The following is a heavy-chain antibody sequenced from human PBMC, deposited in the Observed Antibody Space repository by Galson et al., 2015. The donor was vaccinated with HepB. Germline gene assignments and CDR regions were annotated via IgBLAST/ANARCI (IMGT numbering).Heavy chain of an antibody. CDR1: GYTFTSYA. CDR3: YGGQGDY. J-gene: IGHJ4*02. CDR2: INPNSGGT. V-gene: IGHV1-2*02. Sequence: SVKVSCKASGYTFTSYAMNWVRQAPGQGLEWMGWINPNSGGTKYAQKFQGRVTMTRDTSISTAYMELSRLTSDDTAVYYCYGGQGDYWGQGTQVTVSS. D-gene: IGHD4-23*01.